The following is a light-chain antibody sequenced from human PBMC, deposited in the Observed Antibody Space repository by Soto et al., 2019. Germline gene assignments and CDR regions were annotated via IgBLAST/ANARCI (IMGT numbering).Light chain of an antibody. Sequence: DIQMTQSPSSLAASVGDRVTITCRASQGIRHDLVWYQPKPGKPPKPQIYAATTLHSGAPSGFSCSGSGKDFTLTISSQQPEDVANYYCQTSYCAPLTFGGGTKVEIK. CDR3: QTSYCAPLT. V-gene: IGKV1-27*01. J-gene: IGKJ4*01. CDR1: QGIRHD. CDR2: AAT.